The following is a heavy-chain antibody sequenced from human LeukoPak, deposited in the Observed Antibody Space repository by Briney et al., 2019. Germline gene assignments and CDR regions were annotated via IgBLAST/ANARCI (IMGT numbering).Heavy chain of an antibody. J-gene: IGHJ4*02. CDR2: SYYSGST. CDR3: ARLAAGSGSFDY. D-gene: IGHD6-19*01. CDR1: GAPISSSSYY. Sequence: SETLSLTCTVSGAPISSSSYYWGWLRQPPGKGLEWIGTSYYSGSTYYNASLKSRVTISMDTSKNQFSLKLSSVTAADTAVYYCARLAAGSGSFDYWGQGTLVIVFS. V-gene: IGHV4-39*01.